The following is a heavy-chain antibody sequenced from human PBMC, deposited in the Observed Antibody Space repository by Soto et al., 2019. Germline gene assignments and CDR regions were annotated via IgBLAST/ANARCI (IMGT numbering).Heavy chain of an antibody. Sequence: PGGSLRLSCAASGFTFRSYDMSWVRQAPGKGLEWVSTISGSGDSTYYADSVKGRFTISRDNSKNTLYLQMKSLRAEDTAMYYCAKDYCSATTCWYFDYWGQGALVTVS. CDR2: ISGSGDST. V-gene: IGHV3-23*01. D-gene: IGHD2-2*01. J-gene: IGHJ4*02. CDR3: AKDYCSATTCWYFDY. CDR1: GFTFRSYD.